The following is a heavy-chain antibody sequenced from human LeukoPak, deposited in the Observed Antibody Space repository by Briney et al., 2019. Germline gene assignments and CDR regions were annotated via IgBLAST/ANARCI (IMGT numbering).Heavy chain of an antibody. V-gene: IGHV3-73*01. CDR1: GFTFSGSA. CDR3: TPSLYDILTGSDY. CDR2: IRSKANSYAT. D-gene: IGHD3-9*01. Sequence: GGSLKLSCAASGFTFSGSAMHWVRQASGKGLEWVGRIRSKANSYATAYAASVKGRFTISRDDSKNTAYQQMNSLKTEDTAVYYCTPSLYDILTGSDYWGQGTLVTVSS. J-gene: IGHJ4*02.